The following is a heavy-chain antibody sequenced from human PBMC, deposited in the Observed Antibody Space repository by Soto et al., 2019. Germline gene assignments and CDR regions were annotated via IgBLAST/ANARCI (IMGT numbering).Heavy chain of an antibody. V-gene: IGHV3-23*01. J-gene: IGHJ4*02. CDR2: IRGSGGST. CDR3: ANPKLRYFDWLFRY. D-gene: IGHD3-9*01. CDR1: GFTFSSYA. Sequence: EVQLLESGGGLVQPGGSLRLSCTASGFTFSSYAMSWVRQAPGKGLEWVSAIRGSGGSTYYADSVKGRFTISRDNSKNTLYLPMNSLRAADTAVYYCANPKLRYFDWLFRYWGQGTLVTVSS.